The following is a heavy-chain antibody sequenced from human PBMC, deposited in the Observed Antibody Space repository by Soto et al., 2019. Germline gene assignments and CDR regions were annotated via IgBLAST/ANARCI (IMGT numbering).Heavy chain of an antibody. V-gene: IGHV3-30*18. J-gene: IGHJ6*02. Sequence: GGSLRLSCAASGFTFSSYGMHWVRQAPGKGLEWVAVISYDGSKKYYADSVKGRFAISRDNSKNTLYLQMSSLRAEDTAVYYCAKANHYGSGSYYRYNHGMDVWGQGTTVTVSS. CDR2: ISYDGSKK. D-gene: IGHD3-10*01. CDR3: AKANHYGSGSYYRYNHGMDV. CDR1: GFTFSSYG.